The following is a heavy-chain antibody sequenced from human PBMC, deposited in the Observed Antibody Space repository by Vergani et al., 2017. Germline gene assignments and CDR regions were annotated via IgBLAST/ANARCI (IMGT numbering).Heavy chain of an antibody. Sequence: QVQLVQSGAEVKKPGASVKVSCKASGYTFTSYYMHWVRQAPGQGLEWMGIINPSGGSTSYAQKFQGRVTMTRDTSTSPVYMELSSLRSEDTAVYYCARDLQVDYDFWSGYYSDRYYYGMDVWGQGTTVTVSS. D-gene: IGHD3-3*01. V-gene: IGHV1-46*01. CDR2: INPSGGST. CDR3: ARDLQVDYDFWSGYYSDRYYYGMDV. J-gene: IGHJ6*02. CDR1: GYTFTSYY.